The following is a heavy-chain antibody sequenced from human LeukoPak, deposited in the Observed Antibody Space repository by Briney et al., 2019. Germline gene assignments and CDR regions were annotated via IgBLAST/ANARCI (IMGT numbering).Heavy chain of an antibody. CDR1: GGSFSGYY. D-gene: IGHD5-12*01. CDR2: INHSGST. V-gene: IGHV4-34*01. J-gene: IGHJ5*01. Sequence: PSETLSLTCAVYGGSFSGYYWSWIRQPPGKGLEWIGEINHSGSTNYNPSLQGRVTISVDTSKNQFSLKLSSVTAADTALYYCSRRMAGAYGSWLGSWGQGTPVTVSS. CDR3: SRRMAGAYGSWLGS.